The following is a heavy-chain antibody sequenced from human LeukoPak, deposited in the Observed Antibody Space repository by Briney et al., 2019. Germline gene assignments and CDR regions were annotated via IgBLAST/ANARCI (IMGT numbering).Heavy chain of an antibody. CDR3: ARAISYCSRGSCYSVDY. J-gene: IGHJ4*02. Sequence: GGSLRLSCAASGFTFSTYGMHWVRQAPGKGLEWVADIWFDGSNKNYAASVKGRFTISRDNSKNTLYLQMNSLRAEDTAVYYCARAISYCSRGSCYSVDYWGQGTLVTVSS. V-gene: IGHV3-33*01. CDR1: GFTFSTYG. CDR2: IWFDGSNK. D-gene: IGHD2-15*01.